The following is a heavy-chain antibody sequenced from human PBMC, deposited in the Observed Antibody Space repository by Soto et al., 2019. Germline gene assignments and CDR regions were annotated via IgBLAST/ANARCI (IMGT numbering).Heavy chain of an antibody. CDR1: GDTFNFYS. V-gene: IGHV1-69*02. Sequence: QVKLVQSGAEVKKPGSSVRVSCKASGDTFNFYSINWVRQAPGLGLEWMGRINPILSMSNYAQRFQGRVTMTADKSTSTAYMELRSLRSEDTAMYYCASSYGSGYRAFDSWGQGALVTVSS. CDR2: INPILSMS. CDR3: ASSYGSGYRAFDS. J-gene: IGHJ4*02. D-gene: IGHD3-10*01.